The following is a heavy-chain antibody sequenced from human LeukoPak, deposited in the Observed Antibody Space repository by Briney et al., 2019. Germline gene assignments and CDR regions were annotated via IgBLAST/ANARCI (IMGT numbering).Heavy chain of an antibody. J-gene: IGHJ4*01. CDR3: ARDHRYAFDN. CDR2: IGISSGNT. Sequence: GGSLRLSCAASGFNFINYSMNWVRQAPGKGLEWISYIGISSGNTKYADSVKGRFTISRDKARNSLYLQMNSLRVEDTAMYYCARDHRYAFDNWGHGTLVTVSS. V-gene: IGHV3-48*01. CDR1: GFNFINYS. D-gene: IGHD5-12*01.